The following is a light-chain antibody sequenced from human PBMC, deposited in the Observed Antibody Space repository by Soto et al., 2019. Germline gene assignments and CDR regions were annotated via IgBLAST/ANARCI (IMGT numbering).Light chain of an antibody. CDR1: QGVSRK. V-gene: IGKV3-15*01. CDR3: HQYYYWPRT. Sequence: DIVMTNSPATLSVAQGEIVTFSCRASQGVSRKLAWYQHKPGQAPRLLIYGASTRATGIPARFSGSGSGTEFTLTISSLQSEDFAVHYCHQYYYWPRTFGQGTKVDIK. CDR2: GAS. J-gene: IGKJ1*01.